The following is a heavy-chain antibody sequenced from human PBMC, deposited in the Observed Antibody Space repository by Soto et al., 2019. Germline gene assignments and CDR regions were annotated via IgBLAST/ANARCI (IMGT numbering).Heavy chain of an antibody. J-gene: IGHJ6*02. CDR2: ISWNSGSI. V-gene: IGHV3-9*01. D-gene: IGHD5-18*01. Sequence: EVQLLESGGGLVQPGGSLRLSCAASGFTFDDYAMHWVRQAPGKGLEWVSGISWNSGSIGYADSVKGRFTISRDNAKNSLYLQMNSLRAEDTALYYCAKVNPPRYSYGYSYGMDVWGQGTTVTVSS. CDR1: GFTFDDYA. CDR3: AKVNPPRYSYGYSYGMDV.